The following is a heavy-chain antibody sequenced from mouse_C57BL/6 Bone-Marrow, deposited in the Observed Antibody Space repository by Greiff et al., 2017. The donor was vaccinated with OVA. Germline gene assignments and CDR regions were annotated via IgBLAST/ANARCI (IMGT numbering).Heavy chain of an antibody. CDR1: YTFSRRVH. CDR2: GQGLEWSG. J-gene: IGHJ1*03. Sequence: QVQLQQSGPELARPWASVKISCQAFYTFSRRVHFAIRDTNYWMQWVKQRPGQGLEWSGAIYPGNGDTSSIQKFKGKATLTADKSSSTAYMQLSSLTSEDSAVYDRAWTYYGSSPYWYFDVWGTGTTVTVSS. CDR3: SEDSAVYDRAWTYYGSSPYWYFDV. D-gene: IGHD1-1*01. V-gene: IGHV1-87*01.